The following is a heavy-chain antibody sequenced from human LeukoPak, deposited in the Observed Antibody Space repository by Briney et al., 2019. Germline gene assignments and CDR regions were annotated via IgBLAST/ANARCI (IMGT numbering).Heavy chain of an antibody. CDR2: ICSGAST. D-gene: IGHD3-16*01. V-gene: IGHV3-53*01. CDR3: ARVRGGNYFDY. CDR1: GLTASSNT. J-gene: IGHJ4*02. Sequence: PGGSLRLSCAASGLTASSNTMSWAGQAPGKGLQWVSVICSGASTYYADSVKGRFTISRDNSKNTLYLQMNSLRAEDTAVYYCARVRGGNYFDYWGQGTLVTVSS.